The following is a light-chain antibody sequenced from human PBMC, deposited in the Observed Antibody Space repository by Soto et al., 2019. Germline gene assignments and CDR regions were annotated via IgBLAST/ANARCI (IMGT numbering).Light chain of an antibody. CDR2: GAS. J-gene: IGKJ3*01. V-gene: IGKV3-20*01. CDR3: QQYNSSPPEFT. CDR1: QSISSSN. Sequence: EIVLTQSPGTLSVSPGERVTLSCRASQSISSSNLAWYQQRPGQAPRLLIFGASHRATGIPNRFSGSGSGTDFTLIISRLEPEDFAVYYCQQYNSSPPEFTFGPGTKVDSK.